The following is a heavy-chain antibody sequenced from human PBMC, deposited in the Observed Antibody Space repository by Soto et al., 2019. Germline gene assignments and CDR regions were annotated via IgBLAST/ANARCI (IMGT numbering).Heavy chain of an antibody. J-gene: IGHJ4*02. D-gene: IGHD6-19*01. CDR1: GFTVSSNY. CDR2: IYSGGST. V-gene: IGHV3-53*02. CDR3: ARESPGIAVAGRTS. Sequence: EVQLVETGGGLIQPGGSLRLSCAASGFTVSSNYMSWVRQAPGKGLEWVSVIYSGGSTYYADSVKGRFTISRDNSKNTLYLQMNSLRAEDTAVYYCARESPGIAVAGRTSWGQGTLVTVSS.